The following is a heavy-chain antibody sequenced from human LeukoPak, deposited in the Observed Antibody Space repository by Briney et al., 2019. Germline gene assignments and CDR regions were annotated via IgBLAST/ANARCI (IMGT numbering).Heavy chain of an antibody. J-gene: IGHJ4*02. V-gene: IGHV3-11*06. Sequence: GGSLRLSCAASGFIFGDYSMNWVRQPPGKGLEWISYIGIDSGNTKYADSVKGRFTISADNAKNSLYLQVNSLRVEDTAVYYCARDHNFAFDNWGQGTLVTVSS. CDR1: GFIFGDYS. D-gene: IGHD5-24*01. CDR3: ARDHNFAFDN. CDR2: IGIDSGNT.